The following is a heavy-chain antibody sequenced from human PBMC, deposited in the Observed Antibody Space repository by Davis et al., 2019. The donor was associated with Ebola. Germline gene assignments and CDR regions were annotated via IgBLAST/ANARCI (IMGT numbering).Heavy chain of an antibody. CDR1: GGSISSYY. D-gene: IGHD7-27*01. Sequence: SETLSLTCTVSGGSISSYYWSWIRQPPGKGLEWIGYIYYSGSTNYNPSLKSRVTISVNTSKNQFSLKLSSVTAADTAVYYCARGNWGYFRRAFDIWGQGTMVTVSS. J-gene: IGHJ3*02. V-gene: IGHV4-59*12. CDR3: ARGNWGYFRRAFDI. CDR2: IYYSGST.